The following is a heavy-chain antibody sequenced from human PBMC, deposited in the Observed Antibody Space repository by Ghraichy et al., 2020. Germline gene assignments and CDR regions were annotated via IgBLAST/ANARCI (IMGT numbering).Heavy chain of an antibody. J-gene: IGHJ4*02. CDR3: TRDPPGSGWSFDC. CDR1: GFDFTTHA. V-gene: IGHV3-33*01. D-gene: IGHD6-19*01. Sequence: GGSLRLSCAASGFDFTTHAMHWVRQAPGKGLEWVAMIWSDVSHKHYPDSVKGRFTIYRDNSKDTVYLEINSLRAEDSAMYYCTRDPPGSGWSFDCWGQGSLVTVSS. CDR2: IWSDVSHK.